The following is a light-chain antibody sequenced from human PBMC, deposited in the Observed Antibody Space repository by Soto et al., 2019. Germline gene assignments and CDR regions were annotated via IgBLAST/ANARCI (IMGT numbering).Light chain of an antibody. CDR3: QQYKSWPPIT. CDR2: GAS. CDR1: QSFRGL. V-gene: IGKV3-15*01. Sequence: EIVMTQSPATLSVPPGERATLSCRASQSFRGLLAWYQQKPGQAPSLLIYGASTRATGVPDRFSGTGSGTEFTLTISSLKSEDYAVYYCQQYKSWPPITFGQGTRLEIK. J-gene: IGKJ5*01.